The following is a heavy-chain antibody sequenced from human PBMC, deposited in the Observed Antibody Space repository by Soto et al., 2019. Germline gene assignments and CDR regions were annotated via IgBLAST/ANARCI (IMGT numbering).Heavy chain of an antibody. Sequence: QVQLVESGGGVVQPGTSLTLSCVGSGFTFSSYVLHWVRQAPGKGLEWVAVISSGGSSKDYAASVKGRFTISRDNSKNTLYLQMNSLRAEDTAVYYCAKENLWFGEQPWGYGMDVWGQGTTVTVSS. CDR2: ISSGGSSK. J-gene: IGHJ6*02. CDR3: AKENLWFGEQPWGYGMDV. CDR1: GFTFSSYV. D-gene: IGHD3-10*01. V-gene: IGHV3-30*04.